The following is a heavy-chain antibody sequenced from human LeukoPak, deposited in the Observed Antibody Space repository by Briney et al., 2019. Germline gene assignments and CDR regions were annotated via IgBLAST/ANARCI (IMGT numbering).Heavy chain of an antibody. CDR3: ARQRSLVGNSYYYGVDV. CDR1: GGSISSSSYY. J-gene: IGHJ6*02. V-gene: IGHV4-39*01. Sequence: SETLSLTCTVSGGSISSSSYYWGWIRQPPGKGLEWIGSIYYSGSTYYNPSLKSRVTISVDTSKNQFSLKLSSVTAADTAVYYCARQRSLVGNSYYYGVDVWGQGTTVTVSS. D-gene: IGHD2-15*01. CDR2: IYYSGST.